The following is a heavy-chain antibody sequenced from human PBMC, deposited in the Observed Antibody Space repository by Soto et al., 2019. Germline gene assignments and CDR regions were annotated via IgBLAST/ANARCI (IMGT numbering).Heavy chain of an antibody. V-gene: IGHV1-18*01. J-gene: IGHJ4*02. CDR1: GYTLTSYG. CDR3: AREAENYYDSRFDDY. D-gene: IGHD3-22*01. CDR2: ISAYNGNT. Sequence: ASVKVSCKASGYTLTSYGISWVRQAPGQGLEWMGWISAYNGNTNYAQKLQGRVTMTTDTSTSTAYMELRSLRSDDTAVYYCAREAENYYDSRFDDYWGQGTLVTVSS.